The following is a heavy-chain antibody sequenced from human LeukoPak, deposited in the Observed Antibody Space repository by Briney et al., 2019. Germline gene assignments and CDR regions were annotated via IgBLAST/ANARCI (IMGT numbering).Heavy chain of an antibody. D-gene: IGHD3-10*01. J-gene: IGHJ4*02. CDR3: ARQRRITMVRGVMGRVGYFDY. V-gene: IGHV4-4*07. CDR1: GGSISYYY. Sequence: SETLSLTCTVSGGSISYYYWNWIRQPAGKGLEWIGRIYTSGSTNYNPSLKSRVTISVDTSKNQFSLKLSSVTAADTAVYYCARQRRITMVRGVMGRVGYFDYWGQGTLVTVSS. CDR2: IYTSGST.